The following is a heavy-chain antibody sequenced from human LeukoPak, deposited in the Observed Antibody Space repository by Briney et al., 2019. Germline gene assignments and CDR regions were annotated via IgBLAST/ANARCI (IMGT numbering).Heavy chain of an antibody. D-gene: IGHD6-13*01. Sequence: PGGSLRLSCAASGFTFSSYGMHWVRQAPGKGLEWVAFIRYDGSNKYYADSVKGRFTISRDNSKNTLYLQMNSLRAEDTAVYYCAKDPSLRYSSSFYWGQGTLVTVSS. CDR3: AKDPSLRYSSSFY. V-gene: IGHV3-30*02. CDR1: GFTFSSYG. J-gene: IGHJ4*02. CDR2: IRYDGSNK.